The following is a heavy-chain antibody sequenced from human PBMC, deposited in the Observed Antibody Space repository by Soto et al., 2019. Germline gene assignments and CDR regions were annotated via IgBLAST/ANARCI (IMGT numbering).Heavy chain of an antibody. V-gene: IGHV4-59*01. CDR2: IYYSGST. D-gene: IGHD3-3*01. CDR3: ARGGVGAIFGALGVPYGMDV. Sequence: SETLSLTCTVSGGSISSYYWSWIRQPPGKGLEWIGYIYYSGSTNYNPSLKSRVTISVDTSKNQFSLKLSSVTAAETAVYYCARGGVGAIFGALGVPYGMDVWGQGTTVTVSS. J-gene: IGHJ6*02. CDR1: GGSISSYY.